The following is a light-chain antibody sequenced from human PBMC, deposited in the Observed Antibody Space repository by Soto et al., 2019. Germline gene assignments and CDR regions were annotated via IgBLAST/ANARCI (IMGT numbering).Light chain of an antibody. V-gene: IGKV1-12*01. CDR1: QGISSY. CDR2: AAS. Sequence: DIQMTQSPSSVSASVGDRVTITCRASQGISSYLAWYQQKPGKAPKLLIYAASSLQSGVPSRFSGSGSGTDFTLTISSLHPEEFATYYCQQANRFPPTFGGGTKVEIK. J-gene: IGKJ4*01. CDR3: QQANRFPPT.